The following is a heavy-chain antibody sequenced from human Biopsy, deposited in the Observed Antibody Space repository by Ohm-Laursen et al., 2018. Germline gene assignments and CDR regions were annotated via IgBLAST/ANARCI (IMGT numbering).Heavy chain of an antibody. CDR1: GGSFTGHY. V-gene: IGHV4-59*11. CDR3: ARGSNDFGGLYFPR. J-gene: IGHJ4*02. D-gene: IGHD4-23*01. Sequence: GTLSLTWTVSGGSFTGHYWCWIRQPPGKGLEWIGHISYTGYTSYNASLKSRVTISVDTSRNHFSLRLSSLTAADTAVYYCARGSNDFGGLYFPRWGQGTLLTVSS. CDR2: ISYTGYT.